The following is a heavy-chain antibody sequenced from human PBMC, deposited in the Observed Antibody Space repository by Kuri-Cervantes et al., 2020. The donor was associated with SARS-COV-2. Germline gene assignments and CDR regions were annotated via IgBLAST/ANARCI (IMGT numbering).Heavy chain of an antibody. CDR1: GYTLTELS. D-gene: IGHD2-2*02. J-gene: IGHJ6*03. CDR2: FDPEDGET. Sequence: ASVKVSCKVSGYTLTELSMHWVRQAPGKGLEWMGGFDPEDGETIYAQKFQGRVTITRDTSASTAYMELSSLRSEDTAVYYCARKCHYNYMDVWGKGTTVTVSS. V-gene: IGHV1-24*01. CDR3: ARKCHYNYMDV.